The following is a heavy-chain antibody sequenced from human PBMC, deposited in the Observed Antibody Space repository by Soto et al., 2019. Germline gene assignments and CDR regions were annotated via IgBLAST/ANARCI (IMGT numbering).Heavy chain of an antibody. J-gene: IGHJ4*02. V-gene: IGHV4-34*01. D-gene: IGHD3-22*01. CDR3: ARGSVDTVDSRGFYEY. CDR2: INHSGVT. Sequence: SETLSLPCAVYGWSFSAYYWRWIRQPTGKGLEWIGEINHSGVTSYNPSLKSRVTISVDTSKSQFSLKLTSVTAADRAVYYCARGSVDTVDSRGFYEYWGQGTTVTVSS. CDR1: GWSFSAYY.